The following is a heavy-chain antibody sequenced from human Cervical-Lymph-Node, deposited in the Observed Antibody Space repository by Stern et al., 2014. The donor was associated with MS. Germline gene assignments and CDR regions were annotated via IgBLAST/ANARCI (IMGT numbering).Heavy chain of an antibody. J-gene: IGHJ4*02. D-gene: IGHD6-19*01. CDR2: INHSGST. CDR3: ARGPRWLVPGHFDY. V-gene: IGHV4-34*01. Sequence: QVQLQEWGAGLLKPSETLSLTCAVYGGSFSGYYWSWIRQPPGKGLEWIGEINHSGSTNYNPSLKSRVTISVDTSKNQFSLKLSSVTAADTAVYYCARGPRWLVPGHFDYWGQGTLVTVSS. CDR1: GGSFSGYY.